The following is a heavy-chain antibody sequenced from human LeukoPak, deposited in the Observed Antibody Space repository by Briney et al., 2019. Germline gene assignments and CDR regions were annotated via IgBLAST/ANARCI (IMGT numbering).Heavy chain of an antibody. CDR1: GGSISSSSYY. D-gene: IGHD6-19*01. CDR2: IYYSGST. CDR3: ARHYSSGWYRGYYHYYYGMDV. Sequence: SETLSLTCTVSGGSISSSSYYWGWIRQPPGKGLEWIGSIYYSGSTYYNPSLKSRVTISVDTSKNQFSLKLSSVTAADTAVYYCARHYSSGWYRGYYHYYYGMDVWGQGTTVTVSS. V-gene: IGHV4-39*01. J-gene: IGHJ6*02.